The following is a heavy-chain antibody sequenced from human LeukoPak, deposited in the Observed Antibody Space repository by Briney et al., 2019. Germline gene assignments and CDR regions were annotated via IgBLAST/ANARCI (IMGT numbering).Heavy chain of an antibody. CDR2: IYYSGST. V-gene: IGHV4-39*01. Sequence: KPSETLSLTCTVSGGSISSSSYYWGWIRQPPGKGLEWIGSIYYSGSTYYNPSLKRRVTISVDTSKNQFSLKLSSVTAADTAVYYCAILHHAGVTTSRVYPDYWGQGTLVTVSS. D-gene: IGHD4-17*01. CDR3: AILHHAGVTTSRVYPDY. J-gene: IGHJ4*02. CDR1: GGSISSSSYY.